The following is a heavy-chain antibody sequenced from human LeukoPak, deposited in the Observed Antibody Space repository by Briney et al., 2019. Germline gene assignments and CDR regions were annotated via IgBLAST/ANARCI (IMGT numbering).Heavy chain of an antibody. Sequence: SVKVSCKASGGTFSSYAISWVRQAPGQGLEWMGGIIPIFGTANYAQKFQGRVTITADESTSTAYMELSSLRSEDTAVYYCATDPFYYYDSSGSPRGGWGQGTLVTVSS. CDR2: IIPIFGTA. CDR1: GGTFSSYA. J-gene: IGHJ4*02. V-gene: IGHV1-69*13. D-gene: IGHD3-22*01. CDR3: ATDPFYYYDSSGSPRGG.